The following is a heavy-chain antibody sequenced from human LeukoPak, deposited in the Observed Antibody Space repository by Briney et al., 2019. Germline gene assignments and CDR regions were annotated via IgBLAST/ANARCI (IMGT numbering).Heavy chain of an antibody. J-gene: IGHJ4*02. Sequence: GGSLRLSCAASGFTFSRYALNWARQAPENGLEWVSTVSVSGGSTYYADSVKGRFTISRDNSENTLYLQMNSLRAEDTAVYYCAKDVKAGSGDYYFDYWGQGTLVTVSS. D-gene: IGHD3-3*01. V-gene: IGHV3-23*01. CDR3: AKDVKAGSGDYYFDY. CDR2: VSVSGGST. CDR1: GFTFSRYA.